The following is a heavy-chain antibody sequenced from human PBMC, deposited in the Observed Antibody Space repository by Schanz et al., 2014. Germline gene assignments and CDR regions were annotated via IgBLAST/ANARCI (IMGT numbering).Heavy chain of an antibody. CDR2: ISGSGGST. V-gene: IGHV3-23*01. Sequence: EVQLLESGGGLVQPGGSLRLSCAASGFNFNNFAMTWVRQAPGKGLEWVIVISGSGGSTYYADSVRGRFTMSRDNSKNTMQWQMSSLRVEDTAEYDCARVDSSGYYFDNWGQGTRGTVAS. CDR3: ARVDSSGYYFDN. CDR1: GFNFNNFA. D-gene: IGHD3-22*01. J-gene: IGHJ4*02.